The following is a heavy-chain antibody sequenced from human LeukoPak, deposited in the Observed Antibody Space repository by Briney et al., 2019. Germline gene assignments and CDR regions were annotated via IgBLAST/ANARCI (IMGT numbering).Heavy chain of an antibody. CDR1: GFTFSNYG. V-gene: IGHV3-30*02. CDR2: IRSDGSTE. Sequence: PGGSLRLSCAASGFTFSNYGMHWVRQAPGKGLEWVAFIRSDGSTEYYADSVKGRFTISRDNSKNTLYLQMNSLRAEDTAVYYCAKEVTGWYPFDCWGQGTLVTVSS. CDR3: AKEVTGWYPFDC. J-gene: IGHJ4*02. D-gene: IGHD6-19*01.